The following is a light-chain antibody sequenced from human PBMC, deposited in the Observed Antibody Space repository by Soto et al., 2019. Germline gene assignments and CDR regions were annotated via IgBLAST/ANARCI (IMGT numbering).Light chain of an antibody. CDR2: EVT. CDR1: SSDVGGYDF. V-gene: IGLV2-14*01. J-gene: IGLJ1*01. CDR3: GSYSSTTTREV. Sequence: QSVLAHPASVSWSPGHSITISCTGASSDVGGYDFVSWYQHHPGTPPKLIIYEVTHRPSGVSHRFSGSKSASTASLTISGLQVEDEADYLCGSYSSTTTREVFGTGTKVTVL.